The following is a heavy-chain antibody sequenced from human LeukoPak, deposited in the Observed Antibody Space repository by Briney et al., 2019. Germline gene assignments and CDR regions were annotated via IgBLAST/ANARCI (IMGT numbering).Heavy chain of an antibody. D-gene: IGHD2-2*01. Sequence: SETLSLTCAVYGGSFSGYYWSWIRQPPGKGLEWIEEINHSGSTNYNPSLKSRVTISVDTSKNQFSLKLSSVTAADTAVYYCARGLGYCSSTSCYDAEYFQHWGQGTLVTVSS. CDR2: INHSGST. CDR3: ARGLGYCSSTSCYDAEYFQH. CDR1: GGSFSGYY. V-gene: IGHV4-34*01. J-gene: IGHJ1*01.